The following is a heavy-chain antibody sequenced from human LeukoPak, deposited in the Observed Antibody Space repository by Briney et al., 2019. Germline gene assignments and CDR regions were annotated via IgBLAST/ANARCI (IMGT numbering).Heavy chain of an antibody. CDR1: GGTFSSYA. D-gene: IGHD5-12*01. CDR3: ARASIVATISYYYYGMDV. J-gene: IGHJ6*04. Sequence: SVKVSCKASGGTFSSYAISWVRQAPGQGLEWMGGIIPIFGTANYAQKFQGRVTITADESTSTAYMGLSSLRSEDTAVYYCARASIVATISYYYYGMDVWGKGTTVTVSS. CDR2: IIPIFGTA. V-gene: IGHV1-69*13.